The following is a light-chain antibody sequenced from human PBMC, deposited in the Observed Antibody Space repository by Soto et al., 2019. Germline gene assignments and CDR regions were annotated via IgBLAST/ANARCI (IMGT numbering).Light chain of an antibody. CDR2: GAS. V-gene: IGKV3-20*01. Sequence: EIVLTQSPATLSLSPGERATLSCRASQSVTNSLAWYQQKPGQAPRLLIYGASNRATAIPDRFSGSGSGTDFTLTISRLEPEDFAVYYCQQSDDSPGTFGQGTKVEIK. CDR1: QSVTNS. CDR3: QQSDDSPGT. J-gene: IGKJ1*01.